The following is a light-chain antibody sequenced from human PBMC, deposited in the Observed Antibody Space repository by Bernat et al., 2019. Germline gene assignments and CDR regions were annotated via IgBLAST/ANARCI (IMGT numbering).Light chain of an antibody. V-gene: IGLV9-49*01. CDR3: GADHGSGSNSVWV. CDR1: SGYSTYK. Sequence: QPVLTQPPSASASLGASVTLTCTLSSGYSTYKVDWYQQRPGKGPRFVMGVGPDGIVGSKGDGIPDRFSVLGSGLNRYLTIKNIQEEDESDYHCGADHGSGSNSVWVFGGGTKLAVL. CDR2: VGPDGIVG. J-gene: IGLJ3*02.